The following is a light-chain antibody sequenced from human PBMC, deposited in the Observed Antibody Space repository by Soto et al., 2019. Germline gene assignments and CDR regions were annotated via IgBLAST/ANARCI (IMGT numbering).Light chain of an antibody. CDR2: DAS. CDR3: QQRSNWPPIT. CDR1: QSVSNY. J-gene: IGKJ5*01. Sequence: EIVLTQSPATLSLSPGERATLSCRASQSVSNYLAWYQQKVGQAPRLLIYDASNRATGIPARFSGSGSGTDFTLTISSLEPEDFAVYYCQQRSNWPPITFGQGTRLEIK. V-gene: IGKV3-11*01.